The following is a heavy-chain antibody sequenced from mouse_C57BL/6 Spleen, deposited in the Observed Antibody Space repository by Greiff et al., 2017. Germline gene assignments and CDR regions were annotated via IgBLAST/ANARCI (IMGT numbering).Heavy chain of an antibody. J-gene: IGHJ4*01. Sequence: EVHLVESGGGLVKPGGSLKLSCAASGFTFSDYGMHWVRQAPEKGLEWVAYISSGSSTIYYADTVKGRFTISRDNVKNPLFLQMTSLRSEDTAMYYCARDPYYYGSSLYYYAMDYWGQGTSVTVSS. CDR3: ARDPYYYGSSLYYYAMDY. CDR2: ISSGSSTI. CDR1: GFTFSDYG. V-gene: IGHV5-17*01. D-gene: IGHD1-1*01.